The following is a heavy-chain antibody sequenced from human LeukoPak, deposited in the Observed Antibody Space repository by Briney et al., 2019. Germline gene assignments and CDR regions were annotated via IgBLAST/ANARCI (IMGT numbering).Heavy chain of an antibody. J-gene: IGHJ4*02. CDR1: GGSISSSVYY. D-gene: IGHD6-13*01. CDR3: ARGGEQQLLAV. CDR2: IYYSGNT. Sequence: SETLSLTCTVSGGSISSSVYYWGWIRQPPGKGLEWIGSIYYSGNTYYNPSLKSRVTISVDTSKNQFSLMLNSVTAADTAVYFCARGGEQQLLAVWGQGILVTVSS. V-gene: IGHV4-39*07.